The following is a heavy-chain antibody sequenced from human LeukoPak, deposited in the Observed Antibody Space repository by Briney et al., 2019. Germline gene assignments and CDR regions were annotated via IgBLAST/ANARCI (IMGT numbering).Heavy chain of an antibody. Sequence: PSETLSLTCTVSGGSVSSGSYYWSWIRQPPGKGLEWIGYIYYSGSTNYNPSIKSRVTISVDTSKNQFSLKLSSVTAADTAVYYCATTSRGSYGYPNTFDYWGQGTLVTVSS. V-gene: IGHV4-61*01. CDR1: GGSVSSGSYY. CDR3: ATTSRGSYGYPNTFDY. CDR2: IYYSGST. J-gene: IGHJ4*02. D-gene: IGHD5-18*01.